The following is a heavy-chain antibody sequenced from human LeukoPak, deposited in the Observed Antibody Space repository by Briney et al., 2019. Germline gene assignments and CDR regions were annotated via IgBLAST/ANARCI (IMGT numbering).Heavy chain of an antibody. J-gene: IGHJ4*02. V-gene: IGHV1-2*02. CDR1: GYTFIEHN. Sequence: ASVKVSCKVSGYTFIEHNIHWVRQAPGQGLEWMGLINPHTGAANYSQKFQGRVTMTRDTSISTAYMHLTRLRFDDAAIYYCARGKSGYSPWGQGTPVTVSS. CDR2: INPHTGAA. D-gene: IGHD3-22*01. CDR3: ARGKSGYSP.